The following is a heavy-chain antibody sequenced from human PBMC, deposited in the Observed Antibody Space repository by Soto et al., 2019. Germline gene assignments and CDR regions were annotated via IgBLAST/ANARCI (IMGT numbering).Heavy chain of an antibody. D-gene: IGHD3-22*01. CDR1: GGSISSSSYY. V-gene: IGHV4-39*01. CDR3: ASYDSSGYYYVGYGMDV. J-gene: IGHJ6*02. CDR2: IYYSGST. Sequence: SETLSLTCTVSGGSISSSSYYWGWIRQPPGKGLEWIGSIYYSGSTYYNPSLKSRVTISVDTSKNQFSLKLSSVTAADTAVYYCASYDSSGYYYVGYGMDVWGQGTTVS.